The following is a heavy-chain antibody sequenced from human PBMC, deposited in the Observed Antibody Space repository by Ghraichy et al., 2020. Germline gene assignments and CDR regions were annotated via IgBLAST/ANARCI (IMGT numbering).Heavy chain of an antibody. D-gene: IGHD3-22*01. CDR3: ATHSSWHYYYYMDV. J-gene: IGHJ6*03. CDR2: ISAYNGNT. CDR1: GYTFTSYG. V-gene: IGHV1-18*01. Sequence: ASVKVSCKASGYTFTSYGISWVRQAPGQGLEWMGWISAYNGNTNYAQKLQGRVTMTTDTSTSTAYMELRSLRSDDTAVYYCATHSSWHYYYYMDVWGKGTTVTVSS.